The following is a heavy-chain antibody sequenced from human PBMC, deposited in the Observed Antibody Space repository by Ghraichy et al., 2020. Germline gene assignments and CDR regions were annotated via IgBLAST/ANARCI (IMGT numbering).Heavy chain of an antibody. D-gene: IGHD3-9*01. CDR3: AKDQRADWLWGHYYYYYYMDV. J-gene: IGHJ6*03. CDR2: ISGSGGST. Sequence: GGSLRLSCAASGFTFSSYAMSWVRQAPGKGLEWVSDISGSGGSTYYADSVKGRFTISRDNSKNTLYLQMNSLRAEDTAVYYCAKDQRADWLWGHYYYYYYMDVWGKVTTVTVSS. CDR1: GFTFSSYA. V-gene: IGHV3-23*01.